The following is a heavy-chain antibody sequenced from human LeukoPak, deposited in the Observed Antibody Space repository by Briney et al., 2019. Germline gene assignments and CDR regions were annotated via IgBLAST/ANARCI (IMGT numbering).Heavy chain of an antibody. Sequence: GGSLRLSCAAPGVSFSSYSMNWGRQAPGKGLEWVSSISSSSRYIYYADSVKGRFTISRDHAKNSLYLQMNSLRAEDTAGYYCARESWDSSGYYPDYWGQGTLVTVSS. J-gene: IGHJ4*02. CDR3: ARESWDSSGYYPDY. D-gene: IGHD3-22*01. CDR2: ISSSSRYI. CDR1: GVSFSSYS. V-gene: IGHV3-21*01.